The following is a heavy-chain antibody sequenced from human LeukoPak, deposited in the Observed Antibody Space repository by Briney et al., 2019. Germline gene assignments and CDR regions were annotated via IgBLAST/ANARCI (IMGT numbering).Heavy chain of an antibody. CDR2: IYYSGST. J-gene: IGHJ4*02. CDR3: AKSEGYYFDY. V-gene: IGHV4-59*01. CDR1: GGSISSYY. Sequence: PSETLSLTCTVSGGSISSYYWSWIRQPPGKGLEWIGYIYYSGSTNYNPSLKSRVTISVGTSKNQFSLKLSSVTAADTAVYYCAKSEGYYFDYWGQGTLVTVSS.